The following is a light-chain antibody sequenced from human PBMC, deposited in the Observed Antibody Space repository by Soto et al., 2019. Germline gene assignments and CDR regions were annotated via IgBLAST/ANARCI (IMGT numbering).Light chain of an antibody. Sequence: DIEMTQAPSSLSASVGGTVTITCRASQSINTNLNWYQHKVGEAPKLLIYAASSLQSGVPSRFRGSGSGTHFTLTISRLQPEDFATYYCQQSYDNLTFGPGTKVDIK. CDR3: QQSYDNLT. CDR1: QSINTN. CDR2: AAS. V-gene: IGKV1-39*01. J-gene: IGKJ3*01.